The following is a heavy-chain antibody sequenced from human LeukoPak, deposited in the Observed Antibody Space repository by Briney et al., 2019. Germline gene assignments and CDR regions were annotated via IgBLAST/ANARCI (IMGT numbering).Heavy chain of an antibody. V-gene: IGHV1-69*05. CDR2: IIPIFGTA. CDR1: GGTFSSYA. Sequence: ASVKVSCKASGGTFSSYAISWVRQAPGHGLEWMGGIIPIFGTANYAQKFQGRVTITTDESTSTAYMELSSLRSEDTAVYYCAGRAPGWFGESVGYYYYYMDVWGKGTTVTASS. D-gene: IGHD3-10*01. J-gene: IGHJ6*03. CDR3: AGRAPGWFGESVGYYYYYMDV.